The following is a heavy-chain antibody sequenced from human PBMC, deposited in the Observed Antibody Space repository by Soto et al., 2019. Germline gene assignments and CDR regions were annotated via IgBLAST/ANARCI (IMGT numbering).Heavy chain of an antibody. V-gene: IGHV4-61*03. Sequence: QVQLQESGPGLVKSSETLYLNCSVSGGSVSSEHYYWNWIRQPPGKGLEWIGYIYYTGSTNYNPSLESRLTMSVDMSKNHFSLKLSSVTDADTAVYYCAGGIDSKKVGYWGQVTLVTVSS. CDR2: IYYTGST. CDR3: AGGIDSKKVGY. CDR1: GGSVSSEHYY. J-gene: IGHJ4*02. D-gene: IGHD3-22*01.